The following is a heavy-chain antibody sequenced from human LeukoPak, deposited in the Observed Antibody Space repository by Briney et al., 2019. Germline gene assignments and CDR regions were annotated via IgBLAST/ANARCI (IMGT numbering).Heavy chain of an antibody. CDR3: ARASSSSGYYYNFDY. D-gene: IGHD3-22*01. V-gene: IGHV1-69*04. Sequence: GASVKVSCKASGGTFTSYAISWVRQAPGQGLEWMGRIIPILGIANYAQKFQGRVTITADKSTSTAYMELSSLRSEDTAVYYCARASSSSGYYYNFDYWGQGTLVTVSS. J-gene: IGHJ4*02. CDR1: GGTFTSYA. CDR2: IIPILGIA.